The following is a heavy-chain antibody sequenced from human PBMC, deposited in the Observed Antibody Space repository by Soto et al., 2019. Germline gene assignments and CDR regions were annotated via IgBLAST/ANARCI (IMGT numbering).Heavy chain of an antibody. CDR1: GASISSGGDF. D-gene: IGHD2-15*01. J-gene: IGHJ2*01. Sequence: QVHLQESCPGPVEPSQTLALTCTVSGASISSGGDFWSWLSQFQGNGLEWSGDLYYTGTTSDNPSLMSRLAMSANTSKNQFSLRVISLTVEYTAIYYCARVGVVAASPSYWYLDLWGRGTLVTVSS. CDR3: ARVGVVAASPSYWYLDL. V-gene: IGHV4-31*03. CDR2: LYYTGTT.